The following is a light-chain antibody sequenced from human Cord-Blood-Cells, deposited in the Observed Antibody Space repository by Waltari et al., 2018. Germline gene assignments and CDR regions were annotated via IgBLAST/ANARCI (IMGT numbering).Light chain of an antibody. CDR1: QSISSY. CDR3: QQSYSTPYT. CDR2: AAS. Sequence: DIQMTQSPSSLSASVRDRVTITCRASQSISSYLNWYQQKPGKAPKLLIYAASSLQSGVTSRFSGSGSGKDFTLTISSLQPEDFATYYCQQSYSTPYTFGQGTKLEIK. J-gene: IGKJ2*01. V-gene: IGKV1-39*01.